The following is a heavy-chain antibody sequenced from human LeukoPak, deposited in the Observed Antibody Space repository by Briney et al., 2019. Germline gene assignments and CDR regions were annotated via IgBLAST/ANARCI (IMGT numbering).Heavy chain of an antibody. J-gene: IGHJ4*02. CDR3: ARLSYGSGTPRKASHRSQSDY. Sequence: SETLSLTCAVYGGSFSGYYWSWIRQPPGKGLEWIGEINHSGSTNYNPSLKSQVTISVDTSKNQFSLKLSSVTAADTAVYYCARLSYGSGTPRKASHRSQSDYRGQGTLVTVSS. V-gene: IGHV4-34*01. CDR2: INHSGST. CDR1: GGSFSGYY. D-gene: IGHD3-10*01.